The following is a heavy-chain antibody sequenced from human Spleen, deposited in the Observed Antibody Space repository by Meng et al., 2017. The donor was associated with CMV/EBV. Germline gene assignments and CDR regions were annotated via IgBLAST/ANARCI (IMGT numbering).Heavy chain of an antibody. V-gene: IGHV3-21*01. CDR2: ISSSSSYI. J-gene: IGHJ4*02. Sequence: FSSYSMNWVRQAPGKGLEWVSSISSSSSYIYYADSVKGRFTISRDNAKNSLYLQMNSLRAEDTAVYYCASSPSDIVVVPAAYYFDYWGQGTLVTVSS. CDR3: ASSPSDIVVVPAAYYFDY. CDR1: FSSYS. D-gene: IGHD2-2*01.